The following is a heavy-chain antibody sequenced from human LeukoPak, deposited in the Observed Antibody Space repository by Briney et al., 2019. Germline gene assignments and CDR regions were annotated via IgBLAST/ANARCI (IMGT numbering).Heavy chain of an antibody. CDR3: ARSVYSGSDFDY. V-gene: IGHV1-46*01. CDR2: INPSGGST. CDR1: GYTFTSYY. Sequence: ASVKVSCKASGYTFTSYYMHWVRQAPGQGLEWMGIINPSGGSTSYAQKFQGRVTMTRDTSISTAYMELSRLRSDDTAVYYCARSVYSGSDFDYWGQGTLVTVSS. D-gene: IGHD1-26*01. J-gene: IGHJ4*02.